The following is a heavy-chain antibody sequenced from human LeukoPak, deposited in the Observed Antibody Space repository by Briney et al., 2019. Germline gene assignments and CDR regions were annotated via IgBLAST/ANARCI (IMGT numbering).Heavy chain of an antibody. Sequence: GGSLRLSCAGSGFIFSDYYMSWIRQAPGKGLEWVSYISSSSNNIYYADSVKGRFTISRDNAKNSLYLQMNSLRAEDTAVYYCARSQWDPGKTTQTTWGQGTLVTVSS. J-gene: IGHJ5*02. CDR3: ARSQWDPGKTTQTT. V-gene: IGHV3-11*01. CDR2: ISSSSNNI. CDR1: GFIFSDYY. D-gene: IGHD1-26*01.